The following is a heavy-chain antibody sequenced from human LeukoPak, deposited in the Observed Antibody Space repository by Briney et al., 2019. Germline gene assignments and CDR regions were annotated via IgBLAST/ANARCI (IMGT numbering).Heavy chain of an antibody. CDR3: ARDLGEDWNYQYFDY. V-gene: IGHV4-34*01. D-gene: IGHD1-7*01. Sequence: SETLSLTCAVYGGSFSGYYWSWIRQPPGKGLEWIGEINHSGSTNYNPSLKSRVTISVDTSKNQFSLKLSSVTAADTAVYYCARDLGEDWNYQYFDYWGQGTLVTVSS. CDR1: GGSFSGYY. J-gene: IGHJ4*02. CDR2: INHSGST.